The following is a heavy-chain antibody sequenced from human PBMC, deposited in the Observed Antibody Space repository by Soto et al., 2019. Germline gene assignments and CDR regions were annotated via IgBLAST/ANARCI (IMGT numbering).Heavy chain of an antibody. CDR3: ARSGVT. D-gene: IGHD1-26*01. CDR2: IYYGGST. V-gene: IGHV4-30-2*01. CDR1: GGSISSGDFS. Sequence: PSETLSLTCAVSGGSISSGDFSWNWIRQPPGKGLEYIGYIYYGGSTYYNPSLQSRVTMSVDRSRNQFSLKLSSVTAADTAVYYSARSGVTWGQGTLVTASS. J-gene: IGHJ5*02.